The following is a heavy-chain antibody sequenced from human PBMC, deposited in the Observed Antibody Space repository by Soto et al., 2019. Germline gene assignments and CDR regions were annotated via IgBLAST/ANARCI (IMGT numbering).Heavy chain of an antibody. CDR1: GFTFRSYA. D-gene: IGHD3-3*01. CDR2: ISESGGRT. CDR3: AKDRATIYGVIWKYGMDV. V-gene: IGHV3-23*01. Sequence: EVQLLESGGGLVQPGGSLRLSCAASGFTFRSYAMAWVRQAPGKGLEWVSGISESGGRTNYAESVRGRFNISRDNSRKNLEFVMNHLKAEDPAKYYCAKDRATIYGVIWKYGMDVWGQGTTVSVSS. J-gene: IGHJ6*02.